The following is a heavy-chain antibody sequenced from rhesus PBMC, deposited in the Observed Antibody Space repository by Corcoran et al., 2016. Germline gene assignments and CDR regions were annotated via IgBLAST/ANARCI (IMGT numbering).Heavy chain of an antibody. J-gene: IGHJ4*01. CDR3: ARSPNCSGIYCYTPYYFDY. Sequence: QLQLQESGPGLVKPSETLSLTCAVSGGSISSSYWSWIRQAPGKGLEWIGNIYGSGRTTNSNPPLRSRVTRSVDTSQTQLSLKLGSVTAADTAVYYCARSPNCSGIYCYTPYYFDYWGQGVLVTVSS. CDR2: IYGSGRTT. V-gene: IGHV4-169*01. D-gene: IGHD2-27*01. CDR1: GGSISSSY.